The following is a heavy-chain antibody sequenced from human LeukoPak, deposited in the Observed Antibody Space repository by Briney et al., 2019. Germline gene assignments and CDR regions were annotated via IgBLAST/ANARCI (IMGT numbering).Heavy chain of an antibody. V-gene: IGHV2-26*01. CDR3: VRIHPMITFGGVIATLAFDI. D-gene: IGHD3-16*02. J-gene: IGHJ3*02. Sequence: PVLVKPTETLTLTCTVSGFSLTNASMGVSWIRQPPEQVLEWLAHISSNDEKFYSTSLKSRLTVSKDTFKRQVVVTMTNMDPVDTATYYCVRIHPMITFGGVIATLAFDIWGQGTMVTVSS. CDR2: ISSNDEK. CDR1: GFSLTNASMG.